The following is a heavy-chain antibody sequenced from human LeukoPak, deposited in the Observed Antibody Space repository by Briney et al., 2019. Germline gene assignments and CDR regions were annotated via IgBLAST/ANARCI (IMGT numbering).Heavy chain of an antibody. J-gene: IGHJ6*02. Sequence: SETLSLTCTVSGGSISSGGYYWSWIRQHPGKGLEWIGYIYYSGSTYYNPSLKSRVTISVDTSKNQFSLKLSSVTAADTAVYYCARERASRAIYYYYYGMDVWGQGTTVTVSS. CDR3: ARERASRAIYYYYYGMDV. D-gene: IGHD2-2*01. V-gene: IGHV4-31*03. CDR1: GGSISSGGYY. CDR2: IYYSGST.